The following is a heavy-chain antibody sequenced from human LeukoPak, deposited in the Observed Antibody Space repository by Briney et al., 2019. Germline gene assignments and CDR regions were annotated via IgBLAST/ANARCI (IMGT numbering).Heavy chain of an antibody. CDR3: ARSTYYYDSSGYSYYSYYYMDV. Sequence: SETLSLTCAVSGGSISSSNWWSWVRQPPGKGLEWIGEIYHSGSTNYNPSLKSRVTISVDTSKNQFSLKLSSVTAADTAVYYCARSTYYYDSSGYSYYSYYYMDVWGKGTTVTISS. CDR1: GGSISSSNW. V-gene: IGHV4-4*02. J-gene: IGHJ6*03. D-gene: IGHD3-22*01. CDR2: IYHSGST.